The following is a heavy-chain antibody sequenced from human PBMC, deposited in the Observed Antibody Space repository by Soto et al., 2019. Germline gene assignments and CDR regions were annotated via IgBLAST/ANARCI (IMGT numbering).Heavy chain of an antibody. V-gene: IGHV3-74*01. J-gene: IGHJ4*02. CDR1: GFTFSNYW. CDR2: ISSDGSST. CDR3: ARGTVMDHDFGDY. Sequence: EVQLVESGGGLVQPGGSLRLSCAASGFTFSNYWMHWVRQVPGKGLVWVSRISSDGSSTSYADSVKGRFIISRDNAKNTLYLQVNSLRAEDTAVYYCARGTVMDHDFGDYWGQGTLVAVSS. D-gene: IGHD4-17*01.